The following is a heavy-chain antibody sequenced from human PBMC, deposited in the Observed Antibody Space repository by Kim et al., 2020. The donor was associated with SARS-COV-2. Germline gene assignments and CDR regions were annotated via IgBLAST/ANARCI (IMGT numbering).Heavy chain of an antibody. D-gene: IGHD3-10*01. V-gene: IGHV3-15*01. CDR1: GFTFSNAW. J-gene: IGHJ3*02. CDR3: TTDLWFGARDAFDI. CDR2: IKSKTDGGTT. Sequence: GGSLRLSCAASGFTFSNAWMSWVRQAPGKGLEWVGRIKSKTDGGTTDYAAPVKGRFTISRDDSKNTLYLQMNSLKTEDTAVYYCTTDLWFGARDAFDIWGQGTMVTVSS.